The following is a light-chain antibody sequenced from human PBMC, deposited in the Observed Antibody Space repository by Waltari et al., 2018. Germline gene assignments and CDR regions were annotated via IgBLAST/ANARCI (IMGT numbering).Light chain of an antibody. J-gene: IGLJ1*01. CDR3: ISYTSSVTYV. Sequence: HSALTQPASVSGSPGQSIAISCTVSSSDVGGSDAVPWYQQHPGKAPKLIIYDVVNPPLGIPNRFSGSKSGSTASLVISGLQADDEADYYCISYTSSVTYVFGTGTKVTVL. V-gene: IGLV2-14*03. CDR1: SSDVGGSDA. CDR2: DVV.